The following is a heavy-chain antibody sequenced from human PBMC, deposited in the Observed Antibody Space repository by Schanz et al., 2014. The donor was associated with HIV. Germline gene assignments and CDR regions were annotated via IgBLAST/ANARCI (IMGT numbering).Heavy chain of an antibody. CDR3: ARAKWPPRNRHFDF. D-gene: IGHD5-12*01. CDR1: GGSVSSGSYY. CDR2: VNHSGDA. Sequence: QVQLQESGPGLVKPSETLSLTCTVSGGSVSSGSYYWSWIRQSPGKGLEWIAEVNHSGDANHNPSLKSRVTISVDTSKTQFSLKLDSVTAADTAVYYCARAKWPPRNRHFDFWGQGNLVTVS. J-gene: IGHJ4*02. V-gene: IGHV4-61*01.